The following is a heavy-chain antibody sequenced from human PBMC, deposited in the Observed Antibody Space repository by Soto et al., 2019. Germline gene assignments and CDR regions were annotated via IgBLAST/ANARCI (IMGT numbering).Heavy chain of an antibody. CDR2: VNHSGST. J-gene: IGHJ2*01. CDR1: GGSFSGYY. V-gene: IGHV4-34*01. CDR3: ARTPRYYYGSERQGNWYFDL. Sequence: QVQLQQWGAGLLKPSETLSLTCAVYGGSFSGYYWSWIRQPPGKGLEWIGEVNHSGSTNYNPSLTSQVTISVDTSKTQCSLKLSSVTAADTAVYYCARTPRYYYGSERQGNWYFDLWGGGTLVTVST. D-gene: IGHD3-10*01.